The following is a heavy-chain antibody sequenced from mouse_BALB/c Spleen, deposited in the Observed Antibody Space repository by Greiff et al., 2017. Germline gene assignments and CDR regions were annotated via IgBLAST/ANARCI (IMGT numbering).Heavy chain of an antibody. J-gene: IGHJ4*01. CDR2: ISSGGGST. Sequence: EVKLVESGGGLVKPGGSLKLSCAASGFAFSSYDMSWIRQTPEKRLEWVAYISSGGGSTYYPDTVKGRFTISRDNAKNTLYLQMSSLKSEDTAMYYCARRENLEAMDYWGQGTSVTVSS. V-gene: IGHV5-12-1*01. CDR3: ARRENLEAMDY. CDR1: GFAFSSYD.